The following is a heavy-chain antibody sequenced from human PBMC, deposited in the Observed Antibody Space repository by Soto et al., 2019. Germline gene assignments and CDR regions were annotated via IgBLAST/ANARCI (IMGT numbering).Heavy chain of an antibody. V-gene: IGHV1-3*01. CDR2: INAGNGNT. Sequence: ASVKVSCKASGYTFTSYAMHWVRQAPGQRLEWMGWINAGNGNTKYSQKFQGRVTITRDTSASTAYMELSSLRSEDTAEYYCARGVGCSSTSCYIPFDPWGQGTLVTVSS. CDR1: GYTFTSYA. D-gene: IGHD2-2*02. CDR3: ARGVGCSSTSCYIPFDP. J-gene: IGHJ5*02.